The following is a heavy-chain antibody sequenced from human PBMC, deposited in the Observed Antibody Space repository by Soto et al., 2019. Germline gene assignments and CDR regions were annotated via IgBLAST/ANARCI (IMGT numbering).Heavy chain of an antibody. CDR3: ARHDSDPFDY. Sequence: GESLKISCKGSGYSFTSYWISWVRQMPGKGLEWMGRIDPSDSYTNYSPSFQGHVTISADKSISTAYLQWSSLEASDTAMYYCARHDSDPFDYWGQGTLVTVSS. J-gene: IGHJ4*02. V-gene: IGHV5-10-1*01. CDR2: IDPSDSYT. D-gene: IGHD3-22*01. CDR1: GYSFTSYW.